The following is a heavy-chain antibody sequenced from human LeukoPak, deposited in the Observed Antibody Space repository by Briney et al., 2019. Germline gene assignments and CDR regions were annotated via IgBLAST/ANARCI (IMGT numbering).Heavy chain of an antibody. Sequence: NTGYAQKFQGRVAMTRNTSISTAYMELSSLRSEDTAVYYCARGGTAKSYDSGSYYIGWFDPWGQGTLVTVSS. D-gene: IGHD3-10*01. V-gene: IGHV1-8*01. J-gene: IGHJ5*02. CDR3: ARGGTAKSYDSGSYYIGWFDP. CDR2: NT.